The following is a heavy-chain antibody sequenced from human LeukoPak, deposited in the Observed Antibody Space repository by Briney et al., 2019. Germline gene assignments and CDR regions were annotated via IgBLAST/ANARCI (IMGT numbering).Heavy chain of an antibody. Sequence: ASVKVSCKASGNTFTRYDINWVRQATGQGLEWMGWMNPNSGTTGNAQKFQGRVTITRNTSISTAYMELSSPTSEDTAVYYCARVVEGAFDIWGQGTMVIVSS. V-gene: IGHV1-8*03. J-gene: IGHJ3*02. CDR3: ARVVEGAFDI. CDR1: GNTFTRYD. CDR2: MNPNSGTT.